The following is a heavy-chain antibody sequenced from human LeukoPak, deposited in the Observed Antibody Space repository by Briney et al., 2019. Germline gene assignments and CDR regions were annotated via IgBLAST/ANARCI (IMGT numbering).Heavy chain of an antibody. CDR1: GFTFKNYA. J-gene: IGHJ3*02. Sequence: GGSLRLSCAASGFTFKNYAMSWVRQAPGRGLEWVSAISGSGDRTYYADSVKGRFTISRDNSKNTLYLQMNSLRAEDTAVYYSAKRGDYGANTGLHAFDIWGRGTMVTVSS. CDR2: ISGSGDRT. D-gene: IGHD4-23*01. CDR3: AKRGDYGANTGLHAFDI. V-gene: IGHV3-23*01.